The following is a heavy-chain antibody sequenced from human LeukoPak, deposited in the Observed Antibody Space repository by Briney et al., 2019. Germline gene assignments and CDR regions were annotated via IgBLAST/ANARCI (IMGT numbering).Heavy chain of an antibody. CDR2: IYCSGST. D-gene: IGHD3-9*01. CDR3: ARTGYDILTGYDY. V-gene: IGHV4-59*01. Sequence: SETLSLTCTVSGGSISSYYWSWIRQPPGKGLEWIGYIYCSGSTNYNPSLKSRVTISVDTSKNQFSLKLSSVTAADTAVYYCARTGYDILTGYDYWGQGTLVTVSS. J-gene: IGHJ4*02. CDR1: GGSISSYY.